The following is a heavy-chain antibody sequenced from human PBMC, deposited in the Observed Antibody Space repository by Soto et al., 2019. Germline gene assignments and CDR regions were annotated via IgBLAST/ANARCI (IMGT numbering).Heavy chain of an antibody. CDR2: IKSKTDGGTT. Sequence: EVQLVESGGGLVKPGGSLRLSCAASGFTFSNAWMSWVRQAPGKGLEWVGRIKSKTDGGTTDYAAPAKGSLTISRDDSKNTLYLQMNSLKSEDTAVYYCITEGPAAGGWFDPWGQGTLVTVSS. V-gene: IGHV3-15*01. D-gene: IGHD2-2*01. J-gene: IGHJ5*02. CDR3: ITEGPAAGGWFDP. CDR1: GFTFSNAW.